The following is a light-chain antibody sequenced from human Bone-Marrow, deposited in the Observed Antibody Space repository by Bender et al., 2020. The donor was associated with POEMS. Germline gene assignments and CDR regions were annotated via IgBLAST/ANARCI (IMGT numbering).Light chain of an antibody. CDR2: SDN. CDR3: QSADSSGTYRV. V-gene: IGLV1-44*01. CDR1: NSNIGTNA. Sequence: QSVLTQPPSASGTPGQRVTISCSGSNSNIGTNAVNWYQQFPGTAPKLLIYSDNQRPSGVPDRFYAFKSGNSASLAISGLQSEDEADYYCQSADSSGTYRVFGGGTKLTVL. J-gene: IGLJ3*02.